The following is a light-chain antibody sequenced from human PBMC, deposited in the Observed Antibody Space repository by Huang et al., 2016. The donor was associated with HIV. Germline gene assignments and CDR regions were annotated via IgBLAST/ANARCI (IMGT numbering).Light chain of an antibody. J-gene: IGKJ5*01. V-gene: IGKV1-39*01. Sequence: DIQMTQSPSSLFASVGDRVTITCRASQTIKKYLNWYQQKPSQAPRLLIYGASNLQTEVPSRFSGSGSGTDFSLTISSLQPEDFAIYYCQQSHSTPQTFGQGTRLDIK. CDR2: GAS. CDR3: QQSHSTPQT. CDR1: QTIKKY.